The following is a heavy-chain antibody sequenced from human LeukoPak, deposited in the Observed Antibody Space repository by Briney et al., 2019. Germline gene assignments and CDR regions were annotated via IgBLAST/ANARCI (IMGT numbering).Heavy chain of an antibody. CDR1: GGSLSAYY. V-gene: IGHV4-34*01. CDR3: ARGRYSNWERYYYMDV. D-gene: IGHD4-11*01. Sequence: SETLSLTCTVYGGSLSAYYGSWIRQSPGKGLEWMGEINKSESSNYNPPLKSRVTISVDTSKNQVSLQLSSVTAADTAVYYCARGRYSNWERYYYMDVWGKGATVTVSS. J-gene: IGHJ6*03. CDR2: INKSESS.